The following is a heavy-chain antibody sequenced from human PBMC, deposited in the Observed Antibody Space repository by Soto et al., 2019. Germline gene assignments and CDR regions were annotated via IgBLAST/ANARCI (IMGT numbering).Heavy chain of an antibody. CDR3: VREDCSSHLCQSSGDFYYGMDV. V-gene: IGHV3-33*01. Sequence: QVQLVESGGGVVQPGRSLRLSCEASGFTFSNFGMHWVRQAPGRGLEWVANIWYDGVNRYYADAVRGRFTVSRDNSKNTLYLEMNSLRAEDTAVYFCVREDCSSHLCQSSGDFYYGMDVWGQGTTVTVSS. J-gene: IGHJ6*02. D-gene: IGHD2-2*01. CDR1: GFTFSNFG. CDR2: IWYDGVNR.